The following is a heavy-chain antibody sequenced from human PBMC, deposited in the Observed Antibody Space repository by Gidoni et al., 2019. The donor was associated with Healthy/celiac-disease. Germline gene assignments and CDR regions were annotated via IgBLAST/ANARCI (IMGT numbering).Heavy chain of an antibody. V-gene: IGHV4-59*08. CDR3: ARHWVGATGGWFDP. J-gene: IGHJ5*02. CDR1: GGSISSYY. Sequence: QVQLQESGPGLVKPSETLSLTCTVSGGSISSYYWSWIRQPPGKGLEWIGYIYYSGSTNYNPSLKSRVTISVDTSKNQFSLKLSSVTAADTAVYYCARHWVGATGGWFDPWGQGTLVTVSS. D-gene: IGHD1-26*01. CDR2: IYYSGST.